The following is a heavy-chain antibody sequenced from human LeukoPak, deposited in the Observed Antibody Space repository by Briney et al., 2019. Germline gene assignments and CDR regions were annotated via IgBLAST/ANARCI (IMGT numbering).Heavy chain of an antibody. CDR1: GYTFTGYY. D-gene: IGHD5-18*01. CDR3: ARGIGTAMVTSFDY. CDR2: INPNSGGI. J-gene: IGHJ4*02. Sequence: ASVKVSCKASGYTFTGYYMHWVRQAPGQGLEWMGRINPNSGGINYAQKFQGRVTMTRDTSISTAYMELSRLRSDDTAVYYCARGIGTAMVTSFDYWGQGTLVTASS. V-gene: IGHV1-2*06.